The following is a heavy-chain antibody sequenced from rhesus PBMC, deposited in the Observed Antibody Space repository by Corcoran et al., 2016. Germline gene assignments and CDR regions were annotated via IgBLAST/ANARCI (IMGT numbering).Heavy chain of an antibody. V-gene: IGHV4-165*01. J-gene: IGHJ4*01. CDR2: ISGSSGST. CDR3: ARLSDSNYKYYFDY. D-gene: IGHD4-23*01. CDR1: GGSFSGYY. Sequence: QVQLQESGPGLVKPSETLSLTCAVSGGSFSGYYWGWIRQPPGKGLEWIGYISGSSGSTDYNPSLKSRVTISTDTSKNQFSLKLSSVTAADTAVYYCARLSDSNYKYYFDYWGQGVLVTVSS.